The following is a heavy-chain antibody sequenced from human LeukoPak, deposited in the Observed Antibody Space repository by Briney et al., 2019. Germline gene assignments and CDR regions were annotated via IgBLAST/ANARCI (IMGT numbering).Heavy chain of an antibody. Sequence: SETLSLTCTVSGGFTSGHYWSWIRQPPGKGLEWIAYIYASGDTNYNPSLKSRVTISVDSSKNQFALKLRSLTAADTAVYYCARHSSWGRGTYYLDSWGQGTLVTVSS. V-gene: IGHV4-4*09. CDR1: GGFTSGHY. CDR2: IYASGDT. CDR3: ARHSSWGRGTYYLDS. J-gene: IGHJ4*02. D-gene: IGHD3-10*01.